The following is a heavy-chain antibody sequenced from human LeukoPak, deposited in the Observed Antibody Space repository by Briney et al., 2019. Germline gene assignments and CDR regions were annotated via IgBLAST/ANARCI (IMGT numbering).Heavy chain of an antibody. D-gene: IGHD4-17*01. Sequence: SETLSLTCTVSGYSISSGYYWGWIRQPPGKGLEWIGSIYYSGSTYYNPSLKSRVTISVDTSKNQFSLKLSSVTAADTAVYYCARVLYLYGDPHAIDYWGQGTLVTVSS. CDR2: IYYSGST. CDR1: GYSISSGYY. V-gene: IGHV4-38-2*02. CDR3: ARVLYLYGDPHAIDY. J-gene: IGHJ4*02.